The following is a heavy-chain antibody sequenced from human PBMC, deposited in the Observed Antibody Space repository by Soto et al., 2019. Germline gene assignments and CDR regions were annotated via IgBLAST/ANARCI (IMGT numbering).Heavy chain of an antibody. D-gene: IGHD6-13*01. CDR2: INADNGNT. CDR1: GYTFTSYA. J-gene: IGHJ6*02. CDR3: ARVENSRSLWESSLYHSYGKDV. V-gene: IGHV1-3*01. Sequence: ASVKFSCKASGYTFTSYAMHWVRQAPGQRLEWMGWINADNGNTNYAQKLQGRVTMTTDTSTSTAYMELRSLRSDDTAVYYCARVENSRSLWESSLYHSYGKDVWSQRATVPVS.